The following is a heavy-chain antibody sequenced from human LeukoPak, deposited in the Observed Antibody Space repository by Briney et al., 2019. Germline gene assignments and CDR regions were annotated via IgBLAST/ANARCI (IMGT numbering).Heavy chain of an antibody. CDR1: GFTFSDYY. V-gene: IGHV3-11*03. CDR2: ISSGGSYT. J-gene: IGHJ4*02. D-gene: IGHD3-10*01. CDR3: ARNYFQGVPGVY. Sequence: GGSLRLSCAGSGFTFSDYYMSWIRQAPGKGLEWVSYISSGGSYTNFADSAKGRFTISRDNAKNSLYLQMNSLRADDTAVYYCARNYFQGVPGVYWGQGTLVTVSS.